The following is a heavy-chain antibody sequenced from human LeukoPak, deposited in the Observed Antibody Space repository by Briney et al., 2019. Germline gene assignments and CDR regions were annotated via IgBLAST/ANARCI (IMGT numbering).Heavy chain of an antibody. CDR2: ISGSGAST. CDR1: GFTFSTNA. D-gene: IGHD1-26*01. V-gene: IGHV3-23*01. CDR3: AKDVGKWESLHFFDY. Sequence: GGSLRLSCLTSGFTFSTNAMSWVRQAPGRGLEWISGISGSGASTYYADSVTGRFTISRDNSRNTLYLQMNSLRGDDTAVYYCAKDVGKWESLHFFDYWGQGTLVTVSS. J-gene: IGHJ4*02.